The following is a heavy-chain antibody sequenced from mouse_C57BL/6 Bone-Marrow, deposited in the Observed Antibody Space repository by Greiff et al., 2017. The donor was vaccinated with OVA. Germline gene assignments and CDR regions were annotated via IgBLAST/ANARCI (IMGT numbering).Heavy chain of an antibody. J-gene: IGHJ4*01. CDR3: ARDIVTTVFYAMDY. CDR2: ISDGGSYT. Sequence: EVMLVESGGGLVKPGGSLKLSCAASGFTFSSYAMSWVRQTPEKRLEWVATISDGGSYTYYPDNVKGRFTISRDNAKNNLYLQMSHLKSEDTAMYYCARDIVTTVFYAMDYWGQGTSVTVSS. CDR1: GFTFSSYA. D-gene: IGHD2-5*01. V-gene: IGHV5-4*01.